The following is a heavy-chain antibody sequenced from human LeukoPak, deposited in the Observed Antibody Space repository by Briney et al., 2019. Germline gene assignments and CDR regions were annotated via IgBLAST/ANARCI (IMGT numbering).Heavy chain of an antibody. CDR1: GYSISSGYY. CDR3: ARHRLDMAVFGTWFDP. Sequence: SETLSLTCTVSGYSISSGYYWGWIRQPPGKGLEWIGSIYHSGSTYYNPSLKSRVTISVDTSKNQFSLKLSSVTAADTAVYYCARHRLDMAVFGTWFDPWGQGTLVTVSS. CDR2: IYHSGST. D-gene: IGHD3-3*01. V-gene: IGHV4-38-2*02. J-gene: IGHJ5*02.